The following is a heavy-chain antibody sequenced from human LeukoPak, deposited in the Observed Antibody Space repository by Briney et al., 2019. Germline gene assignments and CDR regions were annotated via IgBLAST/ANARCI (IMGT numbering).Heavy chain of an antibody. J-gene: IGHJ5*02. V-gene: IGHV3-11*01. CDR3: ARGSGYSGYVAS. D-gene: IGHD5-12*01. Sequence: GGSLRLSCTASGFTFSDYYMSWIRQAPGKGLEWISYISRTGDTIYYADSVKGRFTISRDTAKNSLYLQMNSLRAEDTAVYYCARGSGYSGYVASWGQGTLVTVSS. CDR1: GFTFSDYY. CDR2: ISRTGDTI.